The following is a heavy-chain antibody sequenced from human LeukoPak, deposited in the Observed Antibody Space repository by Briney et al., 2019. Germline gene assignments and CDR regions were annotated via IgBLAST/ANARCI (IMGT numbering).Heavy chain of an antibody. Sequence: GGSLRLSCAASGFTFSSYPMHWVRQAPGKGLEWVATISSDGRDKNYAESVKGRFSISRDNSKNTLSLYMSSLRADGTGVYFCARELVPYYFDSWGQGTMVIVSS. CDR2: ISSDGRDK. J-gene: IGHJ4*02. CDR1: GFTFSSYP. V-gene: IGHV3-30*04. CDR3: ARELVPYYFDS. D-gene: IGHD4/OR15-4a*01.